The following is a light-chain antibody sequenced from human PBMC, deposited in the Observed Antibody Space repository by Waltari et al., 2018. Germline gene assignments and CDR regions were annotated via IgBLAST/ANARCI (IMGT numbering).Light chain of an antibody. CDR2: DAS. CDR1: QDISNY. CDR3: QQYDNLPLT. Sequence: DFQMTQSPSSLSASVGDRVTITCQASQDISNYLNWDQQKPGKAPKLLIYDASNLETGVPSRFSGSGSGTDFTFTISSLQPEDIATYYCQQYDNLPLTFGPGTKVNIK. J-gene: IGKJ3*01. V-gene: IGKV1-33*01.